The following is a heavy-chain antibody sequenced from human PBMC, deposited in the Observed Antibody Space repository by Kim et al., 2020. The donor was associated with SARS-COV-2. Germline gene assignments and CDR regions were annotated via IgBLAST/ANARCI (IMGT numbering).Heavy chain of an antibody. Sequence: SETLSLTCTVSGGSISSSSYYWGWIRQPPGKGLEWIGSIYYSGRTYYNPSLKSRVTISVDTSKNQFSLKLSSVTAADTAVYYCARLSGRYKYYFDYWGQGTLVTVSS. D-gene: IGHD1-26*01. CDR1: GGSISSSSYY. V-gene: IGHV4-39*01. CDR2: IYYSGRT. J-gene: IGHJ4*02. CDR3: ARLSGRYKYYFDY.